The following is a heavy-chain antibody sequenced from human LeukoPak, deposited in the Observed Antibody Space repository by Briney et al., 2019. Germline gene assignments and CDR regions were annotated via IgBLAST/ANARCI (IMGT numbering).Heavy chain of an antibody. Sequence: GGSLRLSCSASGFTFSSYWMHWVRQAPGKGLVWFSHIKSDGSVTNYADFVRGRLTISRDNAKNTLYLQMNSLRAEDTAVYYCARNWGHSDYWGQGTLVTVSS. J-gene: IGHJ4*02. CDR2: IKSDGSVT. D-gene: IGHD3-16*01. CDR1: GFTFSSYW. CDR3: ARNWGHSDY. V-gene: IGHV3-74*01.